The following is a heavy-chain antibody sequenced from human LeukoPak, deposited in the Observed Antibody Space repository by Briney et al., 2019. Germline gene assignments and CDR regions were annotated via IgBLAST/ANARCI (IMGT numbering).Heavy chain of an antibody. CDR2: ISYDGSNK. CDR1: GFTFSSYG. D-gene: IGHD6-13*01. J-gene: IGHJ1*01. CDR3: AKDISSSWYVVEYFQH. Sequence: GGSLRLSCAASGFTFSSYGMHWARQAPGKGLEWVAVISYDGSNKYYADSVKGRFTISRDNSKNTLYLQMNSLRAEDTAVYYCAKDISSSWYVVEYFQHWGQGTLVTVSS. V-gene: IGHV3-30*18.